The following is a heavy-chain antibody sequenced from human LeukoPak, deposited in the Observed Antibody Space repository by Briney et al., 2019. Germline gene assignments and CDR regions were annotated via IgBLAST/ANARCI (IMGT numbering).Heavy chain of an antibody. V-gene: IGHV4-59*01. D-gene: IGHD2-2*01. Sequence: SETLSLTCTVSGGSISSYYWSWIRQPPGKGLEWIGYIHYSGITNYNPSLKSRVTISVDTSKNQFSLKLSSVTAADTAVYYCARGFHTDIVVVPAASPEDDAFDIWGQGTMVTVSS. CDR3: ARGFHTDIVVVPAASPEDDAFDI. CDR1: GGSISSYY. CDR2: IHYSGIT. J-gene: IGHJ3*02.